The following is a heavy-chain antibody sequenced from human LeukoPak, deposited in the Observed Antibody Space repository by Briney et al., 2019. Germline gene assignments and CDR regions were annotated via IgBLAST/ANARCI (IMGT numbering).Heavy chain of an antibody. V-gene: IGHV3-74*01. CDR1: GFTFSSYW. J-gene: IGHJ4*02. D-gene: IGHD4-23*01. Sequence: PGGSLRLSCAASGFTFSSYWMHWVRQAPGKGLVWVSRINSDGSSTSYADSVKGRFTISRDNAKNTLYLQMNSLRAEDTAVYYCARAAPNYGGNSWFDYWGQGTLVTVSS. CDR3: ARAAPNYGGNSWFDY. CDR2: INSDGSST.